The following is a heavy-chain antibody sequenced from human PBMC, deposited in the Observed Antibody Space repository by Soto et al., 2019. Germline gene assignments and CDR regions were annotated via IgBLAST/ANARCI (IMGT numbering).Heavy chain of an antibody. V-gene: IGHV1-69*06. Sequence: QVQLVQSGAEVKKPGSSVKVSCKASGGTFSSYAISWVRQAPGQGIEWMGGIIPIFGTANYAQKFQGSVTITADKSTSTAYMELSRLRSEDTAVYYCARGEGSGYYSYYFDYWGQGTLVTVAS. D-gene: IGHD3-22*01. CDR1: GGTFSSYA. J-gene: IGHJ4*02. CDR3: ARGEGSGYYSYYFDY. CDR2: IIPIFGTA.